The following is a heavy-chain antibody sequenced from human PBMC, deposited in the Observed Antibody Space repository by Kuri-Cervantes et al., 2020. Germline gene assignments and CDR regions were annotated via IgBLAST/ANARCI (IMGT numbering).Heavy chain of an antibody. J-gene: IGHJ4*02. CDR1: GFTFSSYG. CDR3: ASQTYYYDGSGLGVDY. V-gene: IGHV3-30*03. CDR2: ISYDGSNK. Sequence: GESLKISCAASGFTFSSYGMHWVRQAPGKGLEWVAVISYDGSNKYYADSVKGRFTISRDNSKNTLYLQMNSLRAEDTAVYYCASQTYYYDGSGLGVDYWGQGTLVTVSS. D-gene: IGHD3-22*01.